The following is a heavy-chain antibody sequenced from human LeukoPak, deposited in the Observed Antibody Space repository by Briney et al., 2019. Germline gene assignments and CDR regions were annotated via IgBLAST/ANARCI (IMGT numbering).Heavy chain of an antibody. J-gene: IGHJ4*02. CDR3: ARDAAYCSGGSCYFGY. V-gene: IGHV3-21*01. CDR1: GFTFSSYS. D-gene: IGHD2-15*01. Sequence: GGSLRLSCAASGFTFSSYSMNWVRQAPGKGLEWVSSISSSISYIYYADSVKGRFTISRDNAKNSLYLQMNSLRAEDTAVYYCARDAAYCSGGSCYFGYWGQGTLVTVSS. CDR2: ISSSISYI.